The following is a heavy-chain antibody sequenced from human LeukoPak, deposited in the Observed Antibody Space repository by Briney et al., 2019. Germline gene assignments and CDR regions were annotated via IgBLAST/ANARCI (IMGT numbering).Heavy chain of an antibody. Sequence: SETLSLTCAVYGGSFSGYYWSWIRQPPGKGLEWIGEINHSGSTNYSPSLKSRVTISVDTSKNQFSLKLSSVTAADTAVYYCARRACAYYYDSSSYFRYWGQGTLVTVSS. CDR2: INHSGST. D-gene: IGHD3-22*01. V-gene: IGHV4-34*01. J-gene: IGHJ4*02. CDR1: GGSFSGYY. CDR3: ARRACAYYYDSSSYFRY.